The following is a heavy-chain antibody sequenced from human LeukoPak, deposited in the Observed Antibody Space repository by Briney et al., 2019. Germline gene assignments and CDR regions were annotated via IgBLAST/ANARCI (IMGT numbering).Heavy chain of an antibody. CDR2: ISYSGST. Sequence: SETLSLTCTVSAGSISNYYWSWIRQPPGKGLEWIGYISYSGSTNYNPSLKSRVTISVDTSKNQFSLKLSSVTAADTAVYYCARDNGHDFWSGYYEYWGQGTLVTVSS. D-gene: IGHD3-3*01. CDR1: AGSISNYY. V-gene: IGHV4-59*12. CDR3: ARDNGHDFWSGYYEY. J-gene: IGHJ4*02.